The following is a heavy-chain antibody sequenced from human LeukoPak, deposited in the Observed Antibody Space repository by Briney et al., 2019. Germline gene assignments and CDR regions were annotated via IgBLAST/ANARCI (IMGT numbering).Heavy chain of an antibody. CDR2: ISGSGGST. CDR1: GFTFSSYG. Sequence: PGGSLRLSCAASGFTFSSYGMSWVRQAPGKGLEWVSAISGSGGSTCYADSVKGRFTISRDNSKNTLYLQMNSLRAEDTAVYYCAKDRRHRRSGQLHDYYYYMDVWGKGTTVTISS. D-gene: IGHD5-24*01. J-gene: IGHJ6*03. V-gene: IGHV3-23*01. CDR3: AKDRRHRRSGQLHDYYYYMDV.